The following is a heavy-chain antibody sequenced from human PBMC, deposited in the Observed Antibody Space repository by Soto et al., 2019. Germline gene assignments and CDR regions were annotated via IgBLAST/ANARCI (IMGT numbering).Heavy chain of an antibody. CDR1: WFTVIIYS. Sequence: SVPVSCNASWFTVIIYSMRWVRAAPGPGLEWMGGIIPIFGTPNYAQKFQGRVTITADEATATAYMELSSLRSDDTAVYYCARHLISARGPYYYGMDVWGQGTTVTVSS. V-gene: IGHV1-69*13. D-gene: IGHD3-3*02. J-gene: IGHJ6*02. CDR3: ARHLISARGPYYYGMDV. CDR2: IIPIFGTP.